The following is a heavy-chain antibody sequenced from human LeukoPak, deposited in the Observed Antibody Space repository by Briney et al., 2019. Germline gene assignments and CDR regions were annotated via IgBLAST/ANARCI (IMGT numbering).Heavy chain of an antibody. CDR1: GFTFSNYN. CDR2: ISSSSSYI. CDR3: ARFGTSSFDY. J-gene: IGHJ4*02. D-gene: IGHD3-10*01. V-gene: IGHV3-21*01. Sequence: GGSLRLSCAASGFTFSNYNMNWVRQAPGKGLEWVSSISSSSSYICYADSVKGRFTISRDNAKNSLYLQMNSLRAEDTAVYYCARFGTSSFDYWGQGTLVTVSS.